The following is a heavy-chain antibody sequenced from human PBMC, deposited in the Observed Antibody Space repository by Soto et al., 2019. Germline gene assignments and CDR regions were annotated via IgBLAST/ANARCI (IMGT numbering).Heavy chain of an antibody. J-gene: IGHJ4*02. CDR3: ASSDYGDYVSLDY. CDR2: ISTSSYT. Sequence: EVQLVESGGGLVKPGGSLRLSCAASGFTFSRYSMNWVRQAPGKGLEWVSSISTSSYTYYADSVKGRFTISRDNAKNSLYLQMNSLRAEDTAVYYCASSDYGDYVSLDYWGQGTLVTVSS. CDR1: GFTFSRYS. D-gene: IGHD4-17*01. V-gene: IGHV3-21*01.